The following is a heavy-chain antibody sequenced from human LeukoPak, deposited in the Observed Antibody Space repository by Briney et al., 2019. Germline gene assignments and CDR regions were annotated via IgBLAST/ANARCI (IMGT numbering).Heavy chain of an antibody. V-gene: IGHV4-61*02. Sequence: SETLSLTCTVSGGSISSGSYYWSWIRQPAGRGLEWIGRIYTSGSINCNPSLKSRVTISVDTSKNQFSLKLSFVAAADTAVYYCARGGYSGYDFDYWGQGTLVTVSS. J-gene: IGHJ4*02. CDR1: GGSISSGSYY. CDR3: ARGGYSGYDFDY. CDR2: IYTSGSI. D-gene: IGHD5-12*01.